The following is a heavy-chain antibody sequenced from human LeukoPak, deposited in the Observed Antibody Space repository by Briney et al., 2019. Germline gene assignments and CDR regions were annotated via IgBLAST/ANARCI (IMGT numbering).Heavy chain of an antibody. CDR2: IYTSGST. J-gene: IGHJ3*02. D-gene: IGHD3-3*01. V-gene: IGHV4-4*07. CDR3: ARGLGVVPYDAFDI. CDR1: GGSISSYY. Sequence: KASETLSLTCTASGGSISSYYCSWIRQPAGKGLEWIGRIYTSGSTNYNPSLKSRVTISVDKSKNQFSLKLSSVTAADTAVYYCARGLGVVPYDAFDIWGQGTMVTVSS.